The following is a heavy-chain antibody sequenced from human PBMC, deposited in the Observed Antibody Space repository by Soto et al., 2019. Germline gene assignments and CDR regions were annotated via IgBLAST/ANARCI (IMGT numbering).Heavy chain of an antibody. CDR2: ISYDGSNK. CDR1: GFTFSSYA. Sequence: PGWSLRLSCAASGFTFSSYAMHWVRQAPGKGLEWVAVISYDGSNKYYADSVKGRFTISRDNSKNTLYLQMNSLRAEDTAVYYCARVNCSSTSCYIPTHYGMDVWGQGTTVTVSS. D-gene: IGHD2-2*02. CDR3: ARVNCSSTSCYIPTHYGMDV. J-gene: IGHJ6*02. V-gene: IGHV3-30-3*01.